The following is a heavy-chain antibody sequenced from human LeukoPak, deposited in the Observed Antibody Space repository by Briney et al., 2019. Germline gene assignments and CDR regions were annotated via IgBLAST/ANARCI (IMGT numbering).Heavy chain of an antibody. Sequence: GGSLRLSCAASGFAFSSYWMNWVRQAPGKGLVWVSRIKPDGSSMSYADSVQGRFTISRDNANNTLYLQMNSLRAEDTAVYYCATLYGGSTDYWGQGTLVTVSP. CDR1: GFAFSSYW. CDR3: ATLYGGSTDY. J-gene: IGHJ4*02. CDR2: IKPDGSSM. V-gene: IGHV3-74*01. D-gene: IGHD5-12*01.